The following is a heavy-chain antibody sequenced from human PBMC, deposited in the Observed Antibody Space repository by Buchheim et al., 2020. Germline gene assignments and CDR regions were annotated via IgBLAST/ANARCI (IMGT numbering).Heavy chain of an antibody. Sequence: EEKLVESGGGLVQPGGSLRLSCAAPGFSVSSNYMNWVRQPPGKGLEWVSLIYGNDDPKYTDSAKGRFTISRDDSQNIVFLHMNRLRVEDTAVYYCARDTSSPARADWWGRGTL. V-gene: IGHV3-66*01. CDR3: ARDTSSPARADW. D-gene: IGHD3/OR15-3a*01. J-gene: IGHJ4*02. CDR2: IYGNDDP. CDR1: GFSVSSNY.